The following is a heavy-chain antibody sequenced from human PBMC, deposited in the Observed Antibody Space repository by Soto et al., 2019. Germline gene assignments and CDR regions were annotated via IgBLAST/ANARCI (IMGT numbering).Heavy chain of an antibody. V-gene: IGHV3-23*01. CDR3: AKGVGYSSSWTLFDY. D-gene: IGHD6-13*01. Sequence: EVQLLESGGGLVQPGGSLRLSCAASGFTFSSYAMSWVRQAPGKGLEWVSAISGSGGSTYYADSVKGRFTISRDNSNNTLYLQMNSLRAEDTAVYYCAKGVGYSSSWTLFDYWGQGTLVTVSS. CDR2: ISGSGGST. CDR1: GFTFSSYA. J-gene: IGHJ4*02.